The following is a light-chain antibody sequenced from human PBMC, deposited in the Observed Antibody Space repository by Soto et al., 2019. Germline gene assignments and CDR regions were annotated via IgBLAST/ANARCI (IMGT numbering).Light chain of an antibody. Sequence: DIQMTQSPSSLSASVGDRFTISCRASQSISSYLNWYQQKPGKAPKLLIYAASTLQTGVPSRFSGGGSGTDFTLTLSSLQPEDFATYYCQQVNSFPSTFGQGTRLEIK. CDR2: AAS. CDR1: QSISSY. CDR3: QQVNSFPST. J-gene: IGKJ5*01. V-gene: IGKV1-39*01.